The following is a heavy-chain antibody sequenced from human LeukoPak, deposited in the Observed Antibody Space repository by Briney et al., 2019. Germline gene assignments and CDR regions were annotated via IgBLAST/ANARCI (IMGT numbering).Heavy chain of an antibody. V-gene: IGHV1-2*02. D-gene: IGHD6-19*01. Sequence: ASVKVSCKASGYTFTGYYMHWVRQAPGQGLEWMGWMNPNSGGTNYAQKFQGRVTMTRDMSTRTVYMELSSLRSEDTAVYYCARGPRDSSGWYYYFDYWGQGTLVTVSS. CDR2: MNPNSGGT. CDR1: GYTFTGYY. J-gene: IGHJ4*02. CDR3: ARGPRDSSGWYYYFDY.